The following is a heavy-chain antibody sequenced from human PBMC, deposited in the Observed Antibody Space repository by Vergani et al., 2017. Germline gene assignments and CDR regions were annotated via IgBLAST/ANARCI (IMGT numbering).Heavy chain of an antibody. D-gene: IGHD3-22*01. CDR1: GYTFTSYY. CDR2: INPSGGST. CDR3: ARDRTYYDSRGYRGHYYYYGMDV. J-gene: IGHJ6*02. Sequence: QVQLVQSGAEVKKPGASVKVSCKASGYTFTSYYMHWVRQAPGQGLEWMGIINPSGGSTSYAQKFQGRVTMTRDTSTSTVYMELSSLRSEDTAVYYCARDRTYYDSRGYRGHYYYYGMDVWGQGTTVTVSS. V-gene: IGHV1-46*03.